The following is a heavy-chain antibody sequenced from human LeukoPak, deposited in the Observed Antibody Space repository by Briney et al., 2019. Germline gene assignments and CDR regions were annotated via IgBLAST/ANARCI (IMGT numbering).Heavy chain of an antibody. CDR1: GYSISSGYY. J-gene: IGHJ4*02. V-gene: IGHV4-38-2*01. CDR3: ARRAITMIVVATFDY. D-gene: IGHD3-22*01. CDR2: IYHSGST. Sequence: SETLSLTCAVSGYSISSGYYWGWIRQPPGKGLEWIGSIYHSGSTYYNPSLKSRVTISVDTSKNQFSLKLSSVTAADTAVYYCARRAITMIVVATFDYWGQGTLVTVSS.